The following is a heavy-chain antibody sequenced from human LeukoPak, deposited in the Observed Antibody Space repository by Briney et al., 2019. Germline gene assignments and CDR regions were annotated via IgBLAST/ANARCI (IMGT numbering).Heavy chain of an antibody. J-gene: IGHJ4*02. V-gene: IGHV1-69*05. CDR2: IIPIFGTA. D-gene: IGHD5-18*01. Sequence: ASVKVSCKASGYTFTSYAISWVRQAPGQGLEWMGGIIPIFGTANYAQKFQGRVTITTDESTSTAYMELSSLRSEDTAVYYCLISGDRGYSYGDPGDKFFDYWGQGTLVTVSS. CDR1: GYTFTSYA. CDR3: LISGDRGYSYGDPGDKFFDY.